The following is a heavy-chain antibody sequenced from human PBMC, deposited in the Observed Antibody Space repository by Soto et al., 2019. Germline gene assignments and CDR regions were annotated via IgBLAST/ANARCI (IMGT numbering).Heavy chain of an antibody. CDR2: ISGSGGST. V-gene: IGHV3-23*01. J-gene: IGHJ6*02. Sequence: TGGSLRLSCAASGFTFTSYGMSWVRQAPGKGLEWVSAISGSGGSTYYADSVKGRFTISRDNSKNTLYLHMNSLRAEDTAVYYCAKGTLGSYYYYGMDVWGQGTTVTVSS. CDR3: AKGTLGSYYYYGMDV. D-gene: IGHD1-26*01. CDR1: GFTFTSYG.